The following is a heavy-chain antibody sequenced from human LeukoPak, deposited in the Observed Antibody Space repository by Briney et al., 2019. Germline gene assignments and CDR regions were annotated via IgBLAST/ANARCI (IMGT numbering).Heavy chain of an antibody. D-gene: IGHD3-22*01. J-gene: IGHJ4*02. CDR3: ARGRDSSGYYEL. CDR1: GGSISSYY. CDR2: IYYSGST. V-gene: IGHV4-59*01. Sequence: PSETLSLTCTVSGGSISSYYWSWIRQPPGKGLEWIGYIYYSGSTNYNPSLKSRVTISVDTSKNQFSLKLSSVAAADTAVYYWARGRDSSGYYELWGQGTLVTVSS.